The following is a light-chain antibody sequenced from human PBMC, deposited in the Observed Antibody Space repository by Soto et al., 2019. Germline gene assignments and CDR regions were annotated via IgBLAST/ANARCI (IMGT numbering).Light chain of an antibody. CDR3: QQYNNWPPGVT. CDR1: QSVSSN. Sequence: EIVMTQSPATLSVSPGERATLSCRASQSVSSNLAWYQQKPGQAPRLLIYGASTRATGIPSRFSASGSGTEFTLTISSLQSEDFAVYYCQQYNNWPPGVTFGPGTKVDIK. V-gene: IGKV3-15*01. CDR2: GAS. J-gene: IGKJ3*01.